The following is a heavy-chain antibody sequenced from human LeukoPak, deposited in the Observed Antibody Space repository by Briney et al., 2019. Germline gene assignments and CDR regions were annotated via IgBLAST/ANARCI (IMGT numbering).Heavy chain of an antibody. CDR2: INYNGRNT. J-gene: IGHJ4*02. V-gene: IGHV3-23*01. Sequence: PGGSLRLSCAASGFTFSIYTMDWVRQAPGKGLEWVSIINYNGRNTYYADSVKGRFTISRDNSKNMVYLQMNRLRAEDTAIYYCAKDGHCPDSICPTNIAVAGYVDSWGQGTLVTASS. D-gene: IGHD6-19*01. CDR3: AKDGHCPDSICPTNIAVAGYVDS. CDR1: GFTFSIYT.